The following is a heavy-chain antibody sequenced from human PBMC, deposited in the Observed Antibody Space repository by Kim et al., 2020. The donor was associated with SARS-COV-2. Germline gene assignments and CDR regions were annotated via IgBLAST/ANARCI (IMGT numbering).Heavy chain of an antibody. J-gene: IGHJ4*02. D-gene: IGHD6-19*01. CDR1: GFTFDDYA. CDR2: ISWNSGSI. Sequence: GGSLRLSCAASGFTFDDYAMHWVRQAPGKGLEWVSGISWNSGSIGYADSVKGRFTISRDNAKNSLYLQMNSLRAEDTALYYCAKDSSLTVAGSYYFDYWGQGTLVTVSS. CDR3: AKDSSLTVAGSYYFDY. V-gene: IGHV3-9*01.